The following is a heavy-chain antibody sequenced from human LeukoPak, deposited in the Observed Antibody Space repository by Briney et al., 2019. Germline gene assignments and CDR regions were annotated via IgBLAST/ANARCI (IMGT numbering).Heavy chain of an antibody. CDR1: GFTFSNYW. V-gene: IGHV3-7*01. CDR2: IKQDGSEK. CDR3: ARDRYYGSGSPTSDY. D-gene: IGHD3-10*01. Sequence: GGSLRLSCAASGFTFSNYWMSWVRQAPGKGLEWVSNIKQDGSEKYYVGSVKGRFTISRDNAKISLYPQMNSLRAEDTAVYYCARDRYYGSGSPTSDYWGQGTLVTVSS. J-gene: IGHJ4*02.